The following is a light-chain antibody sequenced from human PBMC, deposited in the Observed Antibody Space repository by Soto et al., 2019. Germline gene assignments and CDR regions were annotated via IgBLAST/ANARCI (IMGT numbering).Light chain of an antibody. CDR3: HQRYNWPRVT. V-gene: IGKV3-11*01. CDR1: VTVSSY. J-gene: IGKJ5*01. CDR2: DVS. Sequence: DIGLTHSPVTLSLSPGDRATLFCSASVTVSSYLLWYQQKPGQDPRLLIYDVSNRATGIPARFSGSGSGTDFTLTITSLEPEDFAVYFCHQRYNWPRVTFGQGTRLEI.